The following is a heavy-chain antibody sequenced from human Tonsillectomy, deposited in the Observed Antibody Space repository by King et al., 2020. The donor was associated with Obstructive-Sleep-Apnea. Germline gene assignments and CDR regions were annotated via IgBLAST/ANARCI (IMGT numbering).Heavy chain of an antibody. CDR1: GFTFSNAW. CDR2: IKSKTDGGTT. J-gene: IGHJ3*02. Sequence: VQLVESGGGLVKPGGSLRLSCAASGFTFSNAWMSWVRQAPGKGLEWVGRIKSKTDGGTTDLAAPGKGRFTISRDDSKNTLHLTMNSQKTEATAVYYCTTVWVVVTAIDAFDIWGQGTMVTVSS. V-gene: IGHV3-15*01. D-gene: IGHD2-21*02. CDR3: TTVWVVVTAIDAFDI.